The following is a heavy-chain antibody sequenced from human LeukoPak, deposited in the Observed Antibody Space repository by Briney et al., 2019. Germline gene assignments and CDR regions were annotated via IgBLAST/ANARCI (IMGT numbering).Heavy chain of an antibody. CDR3: ARAPRSSGYYSYYYYMDV. D-gene: IGHD3-22*01. CDR1: GFTFSSYW. CDR2: IKQDGSEK. Sequence: GGSLRLSCAASGFTFSSYWMSWVRQAPGKGLEWVSNIKQDGSEKYYVDSVKGRFTISRDNAKYSLYLQMNSLRAGDTAVYYCARAPRSSGYYSYYYYMDVWGKGTTVTVSS. V-gene: IGHV3-7*01. J-gene: IGHJ6*03.